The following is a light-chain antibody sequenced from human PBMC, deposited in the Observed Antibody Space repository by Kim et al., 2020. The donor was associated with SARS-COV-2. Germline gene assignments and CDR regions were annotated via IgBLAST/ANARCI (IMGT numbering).Light chain of an antibody. V-gene: IGLV2-8*01. Sequence: QSALTQPPSASGSPGQSVTISCTGTNSDVGGNNYVSWYQQHPGKAPKLMIYEVNKRPSGVPDRFSGSKSGNTASLTVSGLQAEDEADYYCSSYAGSSNWVFGGGTQLTV. CDR3: SSYAGSSNWV. CDR1: NSDVGGNNY. J-gene: IGLJ3*02. CDR2: EVN.